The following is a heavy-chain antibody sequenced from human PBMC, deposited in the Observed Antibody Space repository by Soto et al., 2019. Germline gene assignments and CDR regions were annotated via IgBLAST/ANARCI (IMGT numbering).Heavy chain of an antibody. J-gene: IGHJ4*02. CDR3: AKDTDILTGYHDY. CDR2: ISGSGGST. CDR1: GFTFSSYA. D-gene: IGHD3-9*01. Sequence: WGSLRLSCAASGFTFSSYAMSWVRQAPGKGLEWVSAISGSGGSTYYADSVKGRFTISRDNSKNTLYLQMNSLRAEDTAVYYCAKDTDILTGYHDYWGQGTLVTVSS. V-gene: IGHV3-23*01.